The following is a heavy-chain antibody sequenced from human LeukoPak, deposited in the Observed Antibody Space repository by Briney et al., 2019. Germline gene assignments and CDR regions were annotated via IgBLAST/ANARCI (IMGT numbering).Heavy chain of an antibody. CDR3: ARGLQWLPDV. CDR1: GGSISSYY. D-gene: IGHD3-22*01. J-gene: IGHJ4*02. V-gene: IGHV4-39*07. Sequence: NPSETLSLACTVSGGSISSYYWGWIRQPPGKGLEWIGSIYYSGSTYYNPSLKSRVTISVDTSKNQFSLKLSSVTAADTAVYYCARGLQWLPDVWGQGTLVTVSS. CDR2: IYYSGST.